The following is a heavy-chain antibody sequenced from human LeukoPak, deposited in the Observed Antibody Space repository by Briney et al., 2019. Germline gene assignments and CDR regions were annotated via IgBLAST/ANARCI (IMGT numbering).Heavy chain of an antibody. CDR1: GFTFSTYA. V-gene: IGHV3-23*01. CDR3: AKACGGRIVVVPAAIPPDY. J-gene: IGHJ4*02. Sequence: GGSLRLSCAASGFTFSTYAMSWVRQAPGKGLEWVSAISGSDTGTYYADSVRGRFTISRDNSKNMLFLQMNSLRAEDTAVYYCAKACGGRIVVVPAAIPPDYWGQGNPGHRLL. CDR2: ISGSDTGT. D-gene: IGHD2-2*01.